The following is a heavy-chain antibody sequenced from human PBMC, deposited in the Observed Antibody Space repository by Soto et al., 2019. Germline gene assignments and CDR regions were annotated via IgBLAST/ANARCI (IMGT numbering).Heavy chain of an antibody. CDR3: ARQKNGCYGY. D-gene: IGHD2-15*01. Sequence: KPSETLSLTCTVSGGSISSSSYYWGWIRQPPGKGLEWIGSIYYSGSTYYNPSLKSRVTISVDTSKNQFSLKLSSVTAADTAVYYCARQKNGCYGYWGQGTLVTVSS. J-gene: IGHJ4*02. V-gene: IGHV4-39*01. CDR2: IYYSGST. CDR1: GGSISSSSYY.